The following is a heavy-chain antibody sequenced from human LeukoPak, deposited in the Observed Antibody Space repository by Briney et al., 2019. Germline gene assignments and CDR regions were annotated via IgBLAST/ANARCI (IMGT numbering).Heavy chain of an antibody. CDR2: INPNSGGT. CDR1: GYTFTDYY. V-gene: IGHV1-2*02. CDR3: ARVRFTVTTLQHWFDP. J-gene: IGHJ5*02. Sequence: ASVKVSCKASGYTFTDYYIHWVRQAPGQGLEWMGWINPNSGGTNFAQKFQGRVTMTRDTSISTAYMELSRLRSDDTAVYYCARVRFTVTTLQHWFDPWGQGTLVTVSS. D-gene: IGHD4-11*01.